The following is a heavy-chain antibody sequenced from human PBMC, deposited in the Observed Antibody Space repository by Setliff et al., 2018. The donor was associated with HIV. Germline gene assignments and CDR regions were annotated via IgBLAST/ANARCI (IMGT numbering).Heavy chain of an antibody. Sequence: ASVKVSCKPSGGTLSNYVITWVRQAPGQGLEWMGMIIPMYNIPAYAQKFQGRVTFTADESTSTAYMELSSLSSEDTAVYYCARDQTGVAAAAFGGGSAWSDEGFDIWGQGTMVTVSS. D-gene: IGHD6-13*01. CDR1: GGTLSNYV. CDR2: IIPMYNIP. J-gene: IGHJ3*02. CDR3: ARDQTGVAAAAFGGGSAWSDEGFDI. V-gene: IGHV1-69*13.